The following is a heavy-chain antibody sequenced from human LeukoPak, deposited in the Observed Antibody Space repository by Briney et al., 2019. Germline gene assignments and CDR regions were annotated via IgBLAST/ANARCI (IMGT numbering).Heavy chain of an antibody. CDR1: GFTFSSHA. CDR3: ARHHGGNSFDY. CDR2: ISSNGGST. J-gene: IGHJ4*02. Sequence: GGSLRLSCAASGFTFSSHAMHWVRQAPGKGLEYVSAISSNGGSTYYANSVKGRFTISRDNSKNTLYLQMGSLRAEDMAVYYCARHHGGNSFDYWGQGTLVTVSS. D-gene: IGHD4-23*01. V-gene: IGHV3-64*01.